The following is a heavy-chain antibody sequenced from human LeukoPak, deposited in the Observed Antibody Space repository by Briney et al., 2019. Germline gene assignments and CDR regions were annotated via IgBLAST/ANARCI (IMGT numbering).Heavy chain of an antibody. D-gene: IGHD6-6*01. CDR3: AKDMSQYSSSSGGAFDI. J-gene: IGHJ3*02. CDR2: ISATRGNT. V-gene: IGHV3-23*01. Sequence: GGSLRLSCVASGFTFTNYAMSWVRQPPGKGLEWVSAISATRGNTYYADSVQGRFSISRDNSKNTLYLQMNSLRAEDMALYYCAKDMSQYSSSSGGAFDIWGQGTMVTVSS. CDR1: GFTFTNYA.